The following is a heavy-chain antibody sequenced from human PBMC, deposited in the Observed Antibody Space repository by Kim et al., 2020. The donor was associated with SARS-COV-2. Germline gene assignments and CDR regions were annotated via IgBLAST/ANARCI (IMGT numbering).Heavy chain of an antibody. Sequence: RFTISRDNSKNTLYLQMNSLRAEDTAVYYCARLPTLDGYSYGQYYYGMDVWGQGTTVTVSS. V-gene: IGHV3-30*01. CDR3: ARLPTLDGYSYGQYYYGMDV. D-gene: IGHD5-18*01. J-gene: IGHJ6*02.